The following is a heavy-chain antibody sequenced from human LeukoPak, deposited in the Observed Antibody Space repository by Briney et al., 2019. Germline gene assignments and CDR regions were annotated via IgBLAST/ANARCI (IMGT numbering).Heavy chain of an antibody. D-gene: IGHD3-10*01. V-gene: IGHV4-39*01. J-gene: IGHJ5*02. CDR2: IYYSGST. CDR1: GGSISSSSYY. CDR3: AAYYYGSGSSPGFFDP. Sequence: SETLSLTCTVSGGSISSSSYYWGWIRQPPGKGLEWIGSIYYSGSTYYNPSLRSRVTISVDTSKGQFSLKLTSVTAADTAVYYCAAYYYGSGSSPGFFDPWGQGILVTVSS.